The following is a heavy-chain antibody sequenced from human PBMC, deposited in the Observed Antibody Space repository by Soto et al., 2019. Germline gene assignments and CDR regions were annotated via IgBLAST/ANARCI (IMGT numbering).Heavy chain of an antibody. Sequence: PGGSLRLSCAASGFTFSSYAMSWVRQAPGKGLEWVSAISGSGGSTYYADSVKGRFTISRDNSKNTLYLQMNSLRAEDTAVYYCAKVDPQTYYYDSSGYHYYFDYWGQGTLVTVSS. CDR2: ISGSGGST. CDR3: AKVDPQTYYYDSSGYHYYFDY. V-gene: IGHV3-23*01. CDR1: GFTFSSYA. D-gene: IGHD3-22*01. J-gene: IGHJ4*02.